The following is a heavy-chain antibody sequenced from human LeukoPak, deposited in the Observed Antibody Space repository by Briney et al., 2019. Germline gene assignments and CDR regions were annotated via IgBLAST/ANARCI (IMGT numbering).Heavy chain of an antibody. CDR3: ASTYYDFWSGVY. CDR1: GGSISSGGYY. D-gene: IGHD3-3*01. Sequence: SETLSLTCTVSGGSISSGGYYWSWIRQPPGKGLEWIGYIYHSGSTYYNPSLKSRVTISVDRSKNQFSLKLSSVTAADTAVYYCASTYYDFWSGVYWGQGTLVTVSS. V-gene: IGHV4-30-2*01. CDR2: IYHSGST. J-gene: IGHJ4*02.